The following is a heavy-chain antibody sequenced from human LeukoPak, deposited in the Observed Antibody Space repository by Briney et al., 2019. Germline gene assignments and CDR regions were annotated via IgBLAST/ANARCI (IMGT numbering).Heavy chain of an antibody. CDR3: AKHSRPYYYYGMDV. CDR2: LSISGGNT. D-gene: IGHD6-6*01. J-gene: IGHJ6*02. V-gene: IGHV3-23*01. Sequence: PGGSLRLSCAASGFIVSSDYMSWVRQAPGKGLEWVSGLSISGGNTYYAGSVKGRFTISRDNSKNTLFLQMNSLRAEDTAMYYCAKHSRPYYYYGMDVWGQGTTVTVSS. CDR1: GFIVSSDY.